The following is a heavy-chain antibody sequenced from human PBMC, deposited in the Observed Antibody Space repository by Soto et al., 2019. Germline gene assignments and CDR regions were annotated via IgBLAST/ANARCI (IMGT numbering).Heavy chain of an antibody. Sequence: QVQLVQSGAEVKKPGASVKVSCKASGYTFTGYYMHWVRQAPGQGLEWMGWINPNSGGTNYAQKFQGWVTMTRDTSISTAYRELSRLRSDDTAVYYCARAVGGYCSGGSCFRAAFDIWGQGTMVTVSS. V-gene: IGHV1-2*04. D-gene: IGHD2-15*01. CDR1: GYTFTGYY. J-gene: IGHJ3*02. CDR2: INPNSGGT. CDR3: ARAVGGYCSGGSCFRAAFDI.